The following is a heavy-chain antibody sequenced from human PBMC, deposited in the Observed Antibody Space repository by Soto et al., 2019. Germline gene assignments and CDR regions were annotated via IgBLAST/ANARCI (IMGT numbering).Heavy chain of an antibody. CDR1: GGSISSYY. CDR3: ATGPHVLLWFGEQNYGMDV. D-gene: IGHD3-10*01. J-gene: IGHJ6*02. V-gene: IGHV4-59*01. Sequence: SETLSLTCTVSGGSISSYYWSWIRQPPGKGLEWIGYIYYSGSTNYNPSLKSRVTISVDTSKNQFSLKLSSVTAADTAVYYCATGPHVLLWFGEQNYGMDVWGQGTTVTVS. CDR2: IYYSGST.